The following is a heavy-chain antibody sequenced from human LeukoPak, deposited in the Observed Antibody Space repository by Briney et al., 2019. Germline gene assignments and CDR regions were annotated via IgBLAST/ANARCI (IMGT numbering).Heavy chain of an antibody. CDR1: GFTFSSYA. Sequence: GGSLRLSCSASGFTFSSYAMHWVRQAPGKGLEYVSAISTTGGRTYYVNSVRGRFTISRDNSKNTLYLQMGSLRAEDTAVYYCARDVGPYWGQGTLVTVSS. J-gene: IGHJ4*02. D-gene: IGHD2-15*01. CDR2: ISTTGGRT. CDR3: ARDVGPY. V-gene: IGHV3-64*01.